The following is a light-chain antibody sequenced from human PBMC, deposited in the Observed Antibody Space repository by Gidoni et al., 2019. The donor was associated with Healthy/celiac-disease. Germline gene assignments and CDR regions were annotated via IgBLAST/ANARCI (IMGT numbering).Light chain of an antibody. J-gene: IGKJ4*01. CDR2: DAS. Sequence: EIVLTQSPATLSLSPGYRATLSCGASQSVSSCYLAWYQQKPGLAPSPLIYDASSSGSGTAFTLTSCRLEREDFAVYYCQQYGSSPPLTFGGGTKVEIK. CDR1: QSVSSCY. CDR3: QQYGSSPPLT. V-gene: IGKV3D-20*01.